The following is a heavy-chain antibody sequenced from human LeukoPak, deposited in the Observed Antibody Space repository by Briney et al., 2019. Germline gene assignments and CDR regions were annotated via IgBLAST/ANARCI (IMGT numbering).Heavy chain of an antibody. CDR3: ARAPAVSFGGYYYMDV. CDR2: MNPKSGNT. Sequence: GASVKVSCKSSGYTFTSYDIKWVRQATGQGLEWMGWMNPKSGNTGYAQKSQGRVSMTRNTSINTAYMDLSSLRSEDTAVYYCARAPAVSFGGYYYMDVWGKGTTVTISS. D-gene: IGHD3-16*01. J-gene: IGHJ6*03. CDR1: GYTFTSYD. V-gene: IGHV1-8*01.